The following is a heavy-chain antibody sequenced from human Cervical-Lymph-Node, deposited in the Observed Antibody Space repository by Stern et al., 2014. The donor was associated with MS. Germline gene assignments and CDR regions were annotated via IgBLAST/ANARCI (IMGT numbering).Heavy chain of an antibody. CDR3: ARDRTLVVPAANNWFDP. J-gene: IGHJ5*02. Sequence: VQLVESGAEVKKPGSSVKVSCKASGGTFSSYTISWVRQAPGQGLEWMGRLIPILGIANYAQKFQGRVTITADKSTSTAYMELSSLRSEDTAVYYCARDRTLVVPAANNWFDPWGQGTLVTVSS. D-gene: IGHD2-2*01. CDR2: LIPILGIA. V-gene: IGHV1-69*09. CDR1: GGTFSSYT.